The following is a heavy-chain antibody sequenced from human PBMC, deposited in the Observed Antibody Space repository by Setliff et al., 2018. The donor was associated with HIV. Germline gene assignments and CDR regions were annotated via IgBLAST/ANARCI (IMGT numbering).Heavy chain of an antibody. CDR2: ISSSGSTI. D-gene: IGHD1-26*01. V-gene: IGHV3-48*03. Sequence: LRLSCAASGFTFSSYEINWVRQAPGKGLEWVSYISSSGSTIYYADSVKGRFTISRDNAKNSLYLQMNSLRAEDTAVYYCARGLGARDAFDIWGQGTMVTVSS. J-gene: IGHJ3*02. CDR1: GFTFSSYE. CDR3: ARGLGARDAFDI.